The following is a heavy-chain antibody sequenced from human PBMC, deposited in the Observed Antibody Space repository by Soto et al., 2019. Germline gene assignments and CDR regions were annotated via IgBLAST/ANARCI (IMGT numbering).Heavy chain of an antibody. CDR1: GYTFTSYY. CDR3: ARGRIAAPRPLMDV. D-gene: IGHD6-13*01. V-gene: IGHV1-46*01. Sequence: ASVKVSCKASGYTFTSYYMHWVRQAPGQGLEWMGIINPSGGSTSYAQKFQGRVTITADESTSTAYMELSSLRSEDTAVYYCARGRIAAPRPLMDVWGQGTTVTVSS. CDR2: INPSGGST. J-gene: IGHJ6*02.